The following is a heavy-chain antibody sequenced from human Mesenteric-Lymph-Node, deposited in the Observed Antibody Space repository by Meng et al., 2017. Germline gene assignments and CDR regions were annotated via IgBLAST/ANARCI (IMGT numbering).Heavy chain of an antibody. V-gene: IGHV3-48*03. CDR1: GFTFSSYE. CDR2: ISSSGSTI. CDR3: ARAYPYPHYWYFDL. J-gene: IGHJ2*01. D-gene: IGHD2-2*01. Sequence: GESLKISCAASGFTFSSYEMNWVRQAPGKGLEWVSYISSSGSTIYYADSVKGRFTISRDNAKNSLYLQMNSLRAEDTAVYYCARAYPYPHYWYFDLWGRGTLVTVSS.